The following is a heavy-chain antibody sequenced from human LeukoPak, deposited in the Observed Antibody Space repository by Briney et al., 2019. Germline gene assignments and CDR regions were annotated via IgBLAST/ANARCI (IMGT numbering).Heavy chain of an antibody. CDR3: ASVGDYGFDP. V-gene: IGHV4-31*03. CDR1: GGSISSGGYY. J-gene: IGHJ5*02. D-gene: IGHD4-17*01. Sequence: PSQTLSLTCTVSGGSISSGGYYWSWIRQHPGRGLEWIAYIYYSGSTYNNPSLKSRVTISVDTSKNQFSLKLRSVTAADTAVYYCASVGDYGFDPWGQGTLVTVSS. CDR2: IYYSGST.